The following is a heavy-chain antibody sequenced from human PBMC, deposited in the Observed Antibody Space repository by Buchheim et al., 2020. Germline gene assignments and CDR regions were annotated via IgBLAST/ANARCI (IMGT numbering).Heavy chain of an antibody. CDR2: ISYDGSNK. Sequence: QVQLVESGGGVVQPGRSLRLSCAASGFTFSSYGMHWVRQAPGKGLEWVAVISYDGSNKYYADSVKGRFTISRDNSKNTLYLQMNSLRAEDTAVYYCAKESGFYYYYYGMDVWGQGTT. CDR1: GFTFSSYG. CDR3: AKESGFYYYYYGMDV. V-gene: IGHV3-30*18. J-gene: IGHJ6*02. D-gene: IGHD3-10*01.